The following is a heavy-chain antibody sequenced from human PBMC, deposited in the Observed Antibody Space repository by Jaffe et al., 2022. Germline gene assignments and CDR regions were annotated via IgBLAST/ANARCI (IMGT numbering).Heavy chain of an antibody. CDR1: GFTFRSSW. CDR3: ARYYGSGTYALDY. Sequence: EVQLVESGGGLVHPGGSLRLSCAASGFTFRSSWMHWVRQAPGKGLVWVSRIDSDGSSTSYADSVKGRFTISRDNAKNTLYLQMNSLRAEDSAVYYCARYYGSGTYALDYWGQGTLVTVSS. V-gene: IGHV3-74*01. CDR2: IDSDGSST. D-gene: IGHD3-10*01. J-gene: IGHJ4*02.